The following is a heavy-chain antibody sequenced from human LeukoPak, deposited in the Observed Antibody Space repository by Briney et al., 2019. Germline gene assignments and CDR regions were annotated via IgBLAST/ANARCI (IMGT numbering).Heavy chain of an antibody. Sequence: ASVKVSCKASGYTFTGYYMHWVRQAPGQGLEWMGWINPNSGATNYAQKFQGRVIMTRDTSISTAYMEPSRLRSDDTAVYYCARDEVIVVVPAASPPGAFDIWGQGTMVTVSS. J-gene: IGHJ3*02. V-gene: IGHV1-2*02. CDR1: GYTFTGYY. CDR3: ARDEVIVVVPAASPPGAFDI. CDR2: INPNSGAT. D-gene: IGHD2-2*01.